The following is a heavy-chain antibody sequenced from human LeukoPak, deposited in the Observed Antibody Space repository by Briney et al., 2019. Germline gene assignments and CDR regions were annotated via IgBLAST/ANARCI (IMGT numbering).Heavy chain of an antibody. V-gene: IGHV1-2*02. CDR3: ARGVDPAPPYFDY. CDR2: INPNSGGT. D-gene: IGHD5-12*01. Sequence: ASVKVSCKASGYTFTGYYMHWVRQAPGQGLEWMGWINPNSGGTNYAQKFQGRVTMTRDTSISTAYMELSRLRSDDTAVYYCARGVDPAPPYFDYWGQGTLVTVSS. J-gene: IGHJ4*02. CDR1: GYTFTGYY.